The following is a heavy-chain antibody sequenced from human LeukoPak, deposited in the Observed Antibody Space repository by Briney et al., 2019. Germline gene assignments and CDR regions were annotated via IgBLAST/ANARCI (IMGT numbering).Heavy chain of an antibody. V-gene: IGHV3-20*04. CDR2: IKWNGGDT. Sequence: PGGSLGLSCAASGFSFDDHGMTWVRQAPGKGLEWVSGIKWNGGDTGYADSVKGRFTISRDNAKNSLYLQMNSLRAEDTAVYYCARNYYGSGSRAFDIWGQGTMVTVSS. J-gene: IGHJ3*02. D-gene: IGHD3-10*01. CDR3: ARNYYGSGSRAFDI. CDR1: GFSFDDHG.